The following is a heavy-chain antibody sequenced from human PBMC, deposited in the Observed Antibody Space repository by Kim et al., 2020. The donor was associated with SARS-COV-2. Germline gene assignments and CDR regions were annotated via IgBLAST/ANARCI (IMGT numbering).Heavy chain of an antibody. CDR2: INHSGST. V-gene: IGHV4-34*01. CDR1: GGSFSGYY. CDR3: ARGTQIAAGYYFDY. Sequence: SETLSLTCAVYGGSFSGYYWSWIRQPPGKGLEWIGEINHSGSTNYNPSLKSRVTISVDTSKNQFSLKLSSVTAADTAVYYCARGTQIAAGYYFDYWGQGTLVTVSS. J-gene: IGHJ4*02. D-gene: IGHD6-25*01.